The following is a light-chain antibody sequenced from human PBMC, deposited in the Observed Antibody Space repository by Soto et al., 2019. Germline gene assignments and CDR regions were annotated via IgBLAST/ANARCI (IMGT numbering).Light chain of an antibody. CDR1: QGISNY. Sequence: DIQMTQSPSSLSASVGDRVTITCRASQGISNYLAWYQQKPGKVPKLLIYAASTVQSGVPCRFSSSGSVTGFNLTISSLQPDDGATYYCQKYNSGPLTFGKGTKVEIK. CDR2: AAS. V-gene: IGKV1-27*01. CDR3: QKYNSGPLT. J-gene: IGKJ1*01.